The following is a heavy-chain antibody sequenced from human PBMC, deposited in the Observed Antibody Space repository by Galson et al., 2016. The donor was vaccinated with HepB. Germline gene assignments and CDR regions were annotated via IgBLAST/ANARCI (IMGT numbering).Heavy chain of an antibody. D-gene: IGHD6-19*01. CDR1: GFTVSSNY. CDR2: IYSGGST. CDR3: ARLSWQWLVPIFDY. J-gene: IGHJ4*02. V-gene: IGHV3-53*01. Sequence: SLRLSCAASGFTVSSNYMSWVRQAPGKGLEWVSVIYSGGSTYYADSVKGRFTISRDNSKNTLYLRMNSLRAEDTAVYYCARLSWQWLVPIFDYWGQGTLVTVSS.